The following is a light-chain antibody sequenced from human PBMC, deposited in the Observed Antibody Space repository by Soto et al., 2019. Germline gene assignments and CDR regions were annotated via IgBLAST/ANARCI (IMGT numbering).Light chain of an antibody. CDR3: SSYTSTNTWV. J-gene: IGLJ3*02. Sequence: ALTQPASVSGSPGQSITISCTGTSSDVGGYNYVSWYQQHPGKAPKFLIYEVSNRPSGVSNRFSGSKSGNTASLTISGLQAEDEADYYCSSYTSTNTWVFGGGTQLTVL. CDR1: SSDVGGYNY. CDR2: EVS. V-gene: IGLV2-14*01.